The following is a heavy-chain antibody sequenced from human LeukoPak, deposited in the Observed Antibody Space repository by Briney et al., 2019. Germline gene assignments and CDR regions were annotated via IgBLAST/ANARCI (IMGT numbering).Heavy chain of an antibody. J-gene: IGHJ4*02. Sequence: PGRSLRLSCAASGFTFSSYGMHWVRQAPGKGLEWVAVIWYDGSNKYYADSVKGRFTISRDNSKNTLYLQMNSLRAEDTAVYYCARGDIVATRFFDYWGQGTLVTVSS. CDR2: IWYDGSNK. CDR1: GFTFSSYG. CDR3: ARGDIVATRFFDY. V-gene: IGHV3-33*01. D-gene: IGHD5-12*01.